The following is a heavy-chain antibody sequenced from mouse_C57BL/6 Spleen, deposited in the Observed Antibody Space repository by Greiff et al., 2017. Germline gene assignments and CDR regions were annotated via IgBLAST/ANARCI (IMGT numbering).Heavy chain of an antibody. CDR2: IDPEDGET. Sequence: EVQLQQSGAELVKPGASVKLSCTASGFNIKDYYMHWVKQRTEQGLEWIGRIDPEDGETKYASKFQGKATITADTSSNTAYLQLSSLTSEDTAVYYCARGTYYYGSSLFDYWGQGTTLTVSS. J-gene: IGHJ2*01. CDR3: ARGTYYYGSSLFDY. CDR1: GFNIKDYY. D-gene: IGHD1-1*01. V-gene: IGHV14-2*01.